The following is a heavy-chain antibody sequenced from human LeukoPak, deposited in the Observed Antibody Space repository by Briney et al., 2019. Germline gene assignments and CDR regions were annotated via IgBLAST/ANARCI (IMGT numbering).Heavy chain of an antibody. V-gene: IGHV4-30-4*01. CDR1: GGSISSGDYD. J-gene: IGHJ4*02. Sequence: SQTLSLTCNVAGGSISSGDYDWSWIRQPPGKGLEWIGYIYCGGSTYYNPSLKSRVTISVDTSKTQFSLKLSSVTAADTAVYYCAKGRYDNGQYYFDYWGQGTLVTVS. D-gene: IGHD4-17*01. CDR3: AKGRYDNGQYYFDY. CDR2: IYCGGST.